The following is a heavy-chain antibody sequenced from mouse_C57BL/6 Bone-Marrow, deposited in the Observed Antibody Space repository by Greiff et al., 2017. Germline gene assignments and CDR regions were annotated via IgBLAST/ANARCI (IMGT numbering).Heavy chain of an antibody. CDR1: GYTFTSYG. D-gene: IGHD2-1*01. CDR2: IYPRSGNT. Sequence: QVQLQQSGAELARPGASVKLSCKASGYTFTSYGISWVKQRTGQGLEWIGEIYPRSGNTYYNEKFKGKATLTADKSSSTAYMELRSLTSEDSAVYFCATLDYGNYGGFAYWGQGTLVTVSA. CDR3: ATLDYGNYGGFAY. J-gene: IGHJ3*01. V-gene: IGHV1-81*01.